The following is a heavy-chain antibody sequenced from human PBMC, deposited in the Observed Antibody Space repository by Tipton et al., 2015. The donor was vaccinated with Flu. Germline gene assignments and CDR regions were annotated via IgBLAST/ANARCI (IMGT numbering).Heavy chain of an antibody. Sequence: TLSLTCSVSGGSIISDNYYWNWIRQPAGRGLEWIGRIHNSGNSASTNYNPSLKSRATISIDTSKNQFSLKLSSVTAADTAVYYCARDPTADSVLTAIVYYYYGMEVWGQGTTVTVSS. J-gene: IGHJ6*02. CDR2: IHNSGNSAST. D-gene: IGHD2-21*02. CDR3: ARDPTADSVLTAIVYYYYGMEV. CDR1: GGSIISDNYY. V-gene: IGHV4-61*02.